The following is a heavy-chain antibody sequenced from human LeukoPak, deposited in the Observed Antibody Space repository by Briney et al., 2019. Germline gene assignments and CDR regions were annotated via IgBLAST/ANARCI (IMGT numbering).Heavy chain of an antibody. D-gene: IGHD2-2*01. V-gene: IGHV3-7*01. CDR1: GFTLSSYW. CDR3: AREEYHLPFDI. Sequence: GGSLRLSCAAYGFTLSSYWMSWVRQAPGKGLEWVANIKQDGSEKYYVDSVKGRFTISRDNAKNSLYLEMNSLRADDTAVYYCAREEYHLPFDIWGQGTMVTVSS. CDR2: IKQDGSEK. J-gene: IGHJ3*02.